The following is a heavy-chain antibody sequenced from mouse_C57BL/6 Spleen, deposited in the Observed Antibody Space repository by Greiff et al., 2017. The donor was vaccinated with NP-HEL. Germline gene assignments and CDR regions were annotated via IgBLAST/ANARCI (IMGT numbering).Heavy chain of an antibody. J-gene: IGHJ3*01. V-gene: IGHV14-4*01. CDR2: IDPENGDP. D-gene: IGHD1-1*02. CDR3: TTVGFAY. CDR1: GFNIKDDY. Sequence: VQLQQSGAELVRPGASVKLSCTASGFNIKDDYMHWVKQRPEQGLEWIGWIDPENGDPEYASKFQGKATITADTSSNTAYLQLSSLTSEDTAVYYCTTVGFAYWGQGTLLTVSA.